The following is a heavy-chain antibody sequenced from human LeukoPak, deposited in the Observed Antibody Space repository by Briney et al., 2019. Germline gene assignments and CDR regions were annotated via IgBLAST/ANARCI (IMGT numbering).Heavy chain of an antibody. Sequence: PSETLSLTCTVSGGSISSYYWSWIRQPAGKGLEWIGRIYTSGSTNYNPSLKSRVTMSVDTSKNQFSLKLSSVTAADTAVYYCARVSYRFGPKRGFDYRGQGTLVTVSP. D-gene: IGHD3-10*01. J-gene: IGHJ4*02. CDR2: IYTSGST. CDR3: ARVSYRFGPKRGFDY. CDR1: GGSISSYY. V-gene: IGHV4-4*07.